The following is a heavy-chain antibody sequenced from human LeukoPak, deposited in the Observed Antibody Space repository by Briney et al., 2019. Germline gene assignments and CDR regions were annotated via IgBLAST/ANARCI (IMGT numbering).Heavy chain of an antibody. D-gene: IGHD6-19*01. V-gene: IGHV1-2*04. CDR1: GYTFTSYD. Sequence: ASVKVSCKASGYTFTSYDINWVRQATGQGLEWMGWINPNSGGTNYAQKFQGWVTMTRDTSISTAYMELSRLRSDDTAVYYCARGASSGPFYYYGMGVWGQGTTVTVSS. CDR2: INPNSGGT. CDR3: ARGASSGPFYYYGMGV. J-gene: IGHJ6*02.